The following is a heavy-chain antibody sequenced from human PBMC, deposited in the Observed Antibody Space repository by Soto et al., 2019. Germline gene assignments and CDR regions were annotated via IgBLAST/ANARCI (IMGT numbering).Heavy chain of an antibody. CDR1: GYTFTSYS. Sequence: QVQLVQSGAEVKKPGASVKVSCKASGYTFTSYSISWVRQAPGQGLEWMGWISAYNGNTYHSRKLQGRVTMTTDTSTTTAYMELRSLRSDDTAVYYCARDVGYGLIDYWGQGTLVTVSS. CDR3: ARDVGYGLIDY. J-gene: IGHJ4*02. D-gene: IGHD5-18*01. V-gene: IGHV1-18*01. CDR2: ISAYNGNT.